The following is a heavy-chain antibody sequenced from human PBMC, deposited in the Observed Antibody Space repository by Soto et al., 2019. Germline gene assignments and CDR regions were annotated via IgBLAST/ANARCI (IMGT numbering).Heavy chain of an antibody. CDR3: ARGRYGDY. V-gene: IGHV1-18*01. Sequence: HVHLVQSGAEVKKPGASVKVSCKASGYTFTSYGITWVRQAPGQGLEWMGWISAHNGNTDYAQKLQGRVIVTRDTSTSPAYTELSRLISDDSAVYSRARGRYGDYWGQGALVTVSS. CDR2: ISAHNGNT. CDR1: GYTFTSYG. D-gene: IGHD1-1*01. J-gene: IGHJ4*02.